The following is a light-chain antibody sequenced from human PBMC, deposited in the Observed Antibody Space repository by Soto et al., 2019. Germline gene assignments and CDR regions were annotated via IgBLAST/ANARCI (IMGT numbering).Light chain of an antibody. CDR2: GAS. J-gene: IGKJ2*01. CDR3: QQSNNWPYT. Sequence: EIVMTQSPATLSVSPGERVILSCRASQSVSDNLAWYQQKPGQAPRLLLYGASTRATTITARFSGSGYGTEFTLTISSLQSEDVAFYYCQQSNNWPYTFGQGTRLDIK. V-gene: IGKV3-15*01. CDR1: QSVSDN.